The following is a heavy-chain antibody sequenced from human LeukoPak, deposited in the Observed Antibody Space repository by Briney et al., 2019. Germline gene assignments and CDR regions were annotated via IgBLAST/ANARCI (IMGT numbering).Heavy chain of an antibody. J-gene: IGHJ4*02. Sequence: RGSLRLSCAASGFTFSSYAMSWVRQAPGKGLEWVSAISGSGGSTYYADSVKGRFTISRDNSKNTLYLQMNSLRAEDTAVYYCAKGISSTSCFDYWGQGTLVTVSS. CDR2: ISGSGGST. V-gene: IGHV3-23*01. CDR1: GFTFSSYA. CDR3: AKGISSTSCFDY. D-gene: IGHD2-2*01.